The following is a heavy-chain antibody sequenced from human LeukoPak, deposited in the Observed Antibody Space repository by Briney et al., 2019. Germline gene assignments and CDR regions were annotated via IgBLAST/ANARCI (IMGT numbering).Heavy chain of an antibody. V-gene: IGHV3-21*01. D-gene: IGHD2-2*01. J-gene: IGHJ4*02. CDR2: ISSSSSYI. CDR3: ASEGYCSSTSCRDY. CDR1: GFTFSSYS. Sequence: GGSLRLSCAASGFTFSSYSMNWVRQAPGKGLEWVSSISSSSSYIYYADSVKGQFTISRDNAKNSLYLQMNSLRAEDTAVYYCASEGYCSSTSCRDYWGQGTLVTVSS.